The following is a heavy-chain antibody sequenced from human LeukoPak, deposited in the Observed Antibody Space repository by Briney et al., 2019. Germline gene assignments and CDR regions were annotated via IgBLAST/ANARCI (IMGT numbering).Heavy chain of an antibody. CDR3: ARALLWDLLWFGGAFDY. J-gene: IGHJ4*02. Sequence: GGSLRLSCAASGFTFSSYAMHWVRQAPGKGLEWVAVISYDGSNKYYADSVKGRFTISRDNSKNTLYLQMNSLRAEDTAVYYCARALLWDLLWFGGAFDYWGQGTLVTVSS. CDR2: ISYDGSNK. D-gene: IGHD3-10*01. V-gene: IGHV3-30*04. CDR1: GFTFSSYA.